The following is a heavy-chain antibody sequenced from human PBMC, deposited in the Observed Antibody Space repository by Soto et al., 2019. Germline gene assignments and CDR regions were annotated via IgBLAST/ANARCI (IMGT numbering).Heavy chain of an antibody. V-gene: IGHV2-5*02. CDR2: IYWDDDK. J-gene: IGHJ4*02. Sequence: QITLKESGPTLVRPAQTLTLTCDFSGFSLSTYDMGVAWIRQPPGKALEWLALIYWDDDKRYSPSLKDRLAIAKDTSSNQVALTITNMDPGDTATYFCAHAGNYDLLTFDHWGPGTLVTVSS. D-gene: IGHD1-7*01. CDR1: GFSLSTYDMG. CDR3: AHAGNYDLLTFDH.